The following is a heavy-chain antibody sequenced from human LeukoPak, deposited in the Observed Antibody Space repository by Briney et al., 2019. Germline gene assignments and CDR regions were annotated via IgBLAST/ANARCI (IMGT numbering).Heavy chain of an antibody. V-gene: IGHV3-23*01. Sequence: TGGSLRLSCAASGFTFTNYAMSWVRQAPGKGLEWVAGISGSGGSTYYAASVKGRFTISRDNSKNTLFLQMNSLRAEDTAVYYCAKDAYYYGSGGGAFDIWGQGTMVTVSS. J-gene: IGHJ3*02. CDR3: AKDAYYYGSGGGAFDI. CDR2: ISGSGGST. D-gene: IGHD3-10*01. CDR1: GFTFTNYA.